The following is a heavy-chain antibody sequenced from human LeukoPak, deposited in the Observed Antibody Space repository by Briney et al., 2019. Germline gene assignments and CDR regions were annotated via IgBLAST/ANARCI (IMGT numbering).Heavy chain of an antibody. CDR1: GYTFTSYW. D-gene: IGHD5-12*01. V-gene: IGHV5-51*01. CDR2: THPGDSDT. J-gene: IGHJ4*02. CDR3: ARSGMVATHFLDY. Sequence: GESLKISCNGSGYTFTSYWIGLVRQMPGKGLEWMGITHPGDSDTRYSPSFQGQVTISADTSISTACLQWSSLKASDTGIYYCARSGMVATHFLDYWGQGTLVTVSS.